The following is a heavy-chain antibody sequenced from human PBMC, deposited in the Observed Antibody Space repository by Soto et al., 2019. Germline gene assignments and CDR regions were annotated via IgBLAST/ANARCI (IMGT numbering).Heavy chain of an antibody. CDR1: GFTFSNYW. D-gene: IGHD3-16*01. Sequence: EVQLVESGGGLVQPGGSLRLSCAASGFTFSNYWMHWVRQAPGKGLVLVSRVNSDGDTTYYADSVKGRFTISRDNAKNKLHLQMNSLGAEDTAAYYCASNYAYAEGYYFYGIDVWGQGTTVNVAS. V-gene: IGHV3-74*01. J-gene: IGHJ6*01. CDR2: VNSDGDTT. CDR3: ASNYAYAEGYYFYGIDV.